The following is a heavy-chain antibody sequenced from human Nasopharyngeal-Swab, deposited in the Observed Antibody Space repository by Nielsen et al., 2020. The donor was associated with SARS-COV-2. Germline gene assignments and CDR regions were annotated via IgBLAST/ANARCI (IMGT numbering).Heavy chain of an antibody. CDR2: ISGSGVST. Sequence: GESLKISCAASGFTFSSYAMSWVRQAPGKGLEWVSAISGSGVSTYYADSVKGRFTISRDNSKTTLYLQMNSLRAEDTAVYYCAKDNYYYYVMDVWGQRTTVTVSS. J-gene: IGHJ6*02. V-gene: IGHV3-23*01. CDR3: AKDNYYYYVMDV. CDR1: GFTFSSYA.